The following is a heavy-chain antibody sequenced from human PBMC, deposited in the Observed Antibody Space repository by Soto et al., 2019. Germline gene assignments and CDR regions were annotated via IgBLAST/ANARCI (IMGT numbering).Heavy chain of an antibody. CDR1: GGSISSDDYY. V-gene: IGHV4-30-4*01. Sequence: SETLSLTCTVSGGSISSDDYYWSWIRQPPGEGLEWIGYIYYIGRTHYNPSLKSRVSISIDTSKNQFSLTLSSVSAADTAVDYCARRGVATRLDYWGQGTLVTVSS. J-gene: IGHJ4*02. D-gene: IGHD5-12*01. CDR3: ARRGVATRLDY. CDR2: IYYIGRT.